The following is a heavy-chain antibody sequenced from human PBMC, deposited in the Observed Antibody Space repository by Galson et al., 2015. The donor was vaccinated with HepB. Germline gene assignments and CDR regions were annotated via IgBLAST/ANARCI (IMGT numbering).Heavy chain of an antibody. J-gene: IGHJ5*02. CDR1: GFTFSDNA. CDR3: AKDFTSQYTLDR. D-gene: IGHD3-16*01. CDR2: ISYDGIRK. Sequence: SLRLSCAASGFTFSDNAMHWVRQAPGKGLEWVAFISYDGIRKYFADSVKGRFTISRDNSKNTLYLQMNSLRPEDTALYYCAKDFTSQYTLDRWGQGTLVTVPS. V-gene: IGHV3-30*18.